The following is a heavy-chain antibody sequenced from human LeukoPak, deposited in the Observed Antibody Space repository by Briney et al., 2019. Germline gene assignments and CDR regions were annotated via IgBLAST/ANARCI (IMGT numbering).Heavy chain of an antibody. CDR2: ISYDGSNK. Sequence: GRSLRLSCAASGFTFSSYAMHWVRQAPGKGLEWVAVISYDGSNKYYADSVKGRFTISRDNSKNTLYLQMNSLRAEDTAVYYCASAVLRFLEWLLPTYYYYYGMDVWGQGTTVTVSS. CDR3: ASAVLRFLEWLLPTYYYYYGMDV. D-gene: IGHD3-3*01. V-gene: IGHV3-30*04. CDR1: GFTFSSYA. J-gene: IGHJ6*02.